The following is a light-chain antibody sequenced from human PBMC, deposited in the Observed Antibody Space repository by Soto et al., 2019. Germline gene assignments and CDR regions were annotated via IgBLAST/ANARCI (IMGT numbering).Light chain of an antibody. J-gene: IGKJ3*01. V-gene: IGKV1-33*01. CDR2: DAS. CDR3: QQFDDLPFT. CDR1: QDITTY. Sequence: DIQMTQSPSSLSASVGDRVTITCQASQDITTYLNWYQQKPGKAPKLLIYDASNLETGVPSRFSGSGSGTDFTFTISSLQPEDSATYYCQQFDDLPFTFGPGTKVDF.